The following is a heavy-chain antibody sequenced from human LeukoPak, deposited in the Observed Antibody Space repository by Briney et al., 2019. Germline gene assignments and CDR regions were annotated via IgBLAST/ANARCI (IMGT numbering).Heavy chain of an antibody. D-gene: IGHD3-22*01. J-gene: IGHJ4*02. CDR2: IYTSGST. Sequence: PSETLSLTCTVSGGSIGSYYWSWIRQPAGKGLEWIGRIYTSGSTNYNPSLKSRVTMSVDTSKNQFSLKLSSVTAADTAVYYCARDLYYYDSSGYSDQYYFDYWGQGTLVTVPS. CDR1: GGSIGSYY. V-gene: IGHV4-4*07. CDR3: ARDLYYYDSSGYSDQYYFDY.